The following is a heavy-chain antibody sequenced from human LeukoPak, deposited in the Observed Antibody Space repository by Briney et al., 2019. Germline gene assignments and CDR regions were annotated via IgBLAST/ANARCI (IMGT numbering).Heavy chain of an antibody. V-gene: IGHV1-24*01. CDR1: GYTLTELS. D-gene: IGHD6-13*01. CDR3: ATQLHSSWFPNWFDP. CDR2: FDPEDGET. Sequence: ASVKVSCKVSGYTLTELSMHWVRQAPGKGLEWKGGFDPEDGETIYAQKFQGRVTMTEDTSTDTAYMELGSLRSEDTAVYYCATQLHSSWFPNWFDPWGQGTLVTVSS. J-gene: IGHJ5*02.